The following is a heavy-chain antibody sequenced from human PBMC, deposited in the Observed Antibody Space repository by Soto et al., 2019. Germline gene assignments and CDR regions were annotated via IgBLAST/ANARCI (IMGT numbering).Heavy chain of an antibody. Sequence: AGGSLRLSCAASGFTFSSYSMNWVRQAPGKGLEWVSYISSSSSTIYYADSVKGRFTISRDNAKNSLYLQMNSLRAEDTAVYYCARVVGYYDFWSGYLHYYYYYYMDVWGKGTTVTVSS. V-gene: IGHV3-48*01. CDR2: ISSSSSTI. CDR3: ARVVGYYDFWSGYLHYYYYYYMDV. D-gene: IGHD3-3*01. CDR1: GFTFSSYS. J-gene: IGHJ6*03.